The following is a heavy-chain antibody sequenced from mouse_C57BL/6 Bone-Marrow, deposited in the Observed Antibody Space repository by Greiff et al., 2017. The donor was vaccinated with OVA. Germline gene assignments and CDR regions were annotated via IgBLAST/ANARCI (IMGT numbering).Heavy chain of an antibody. D-gene: IGHD3-2*02. CDR3: ARRLRLPWYFDV. CDR1: GYTFTSYW. Sequence: QVQLQQPGAELVMPGASVKLSCKASGYTFTSYWMHWVKQRPGQGLEWIGEIDPSDSYTNYNQKFKGKSTLTVDKSSSTAYMQLSSLTSEDSAVYYCARRLRLPWYFDVWGTGTTVTVSS. V-gene: IGHV1-69*01. CDR2: IDPSDSYT. J-gene: IGHJ1*03.